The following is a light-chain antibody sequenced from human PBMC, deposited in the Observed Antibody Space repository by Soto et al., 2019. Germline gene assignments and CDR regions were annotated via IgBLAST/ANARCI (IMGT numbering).Light chain of an antibody. Sequence: QSVLTQPASVSGSPGQSITISCTGTSSDVGSYNLVSWYQQHPGKAPKLMIYDGSKRPSGVSNRFSGSKSDNTASLTISGLQAEDEADYYCCSYAGSSTFHVVFGGGTKLTVL. CDR1: SSDVGSYNL. J-gene: IGLJ2*01. CDR2: DGS. CDR3: CSYAGSSTFHVV. V-gene: IGLV2-23*03.